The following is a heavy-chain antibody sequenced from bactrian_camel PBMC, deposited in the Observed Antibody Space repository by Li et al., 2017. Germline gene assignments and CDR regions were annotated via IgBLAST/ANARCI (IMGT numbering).Heavy chain of an antibody. CDR2: ISSSAYT. D-gene: IGHD6*01. Sequence: VQLVESGGGSVQTGGSLTLSCAASYYTVSAYCMAWFRQAPGKEREGVAVISSSAYTSYADPVKGRFTISKDNANNILYLQMNSLTPEDTAVYYCAADRTYGGSSTCFERSRRAYFAYWGQGTQVTVS. J-gene: IGHJ6*01. CDR3: AADRTYGGSSTCFERSRRAYFAY. CDR1: YYTVSAYC. V-gene: IGHV3S6*01.